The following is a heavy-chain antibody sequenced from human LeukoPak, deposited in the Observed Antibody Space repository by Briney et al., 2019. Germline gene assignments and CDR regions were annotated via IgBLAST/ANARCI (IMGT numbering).Heavy chain of an antibody. J-gene: IGHJ4*02. CDR3: ARVVFGDSDLRPSDY. V-gene: IGHV4-59*01. CDR1: GGSISSYY. D-gene: IGHD2-21*02. Sequence: SETLSLTCSVSGGSISSYYWSWLRQPPGKGLEWIGYIYYSGSINYNPSLKSRVTISVDTSKNQFSLKLSSVTAADTAVYFCARVVFGDSDLRPSDYWGQGTLVTVSS. CDR2: IYYSGSI.